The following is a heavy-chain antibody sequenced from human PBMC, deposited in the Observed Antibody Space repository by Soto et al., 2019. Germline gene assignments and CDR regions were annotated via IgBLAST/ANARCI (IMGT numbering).Heavy chain of an antibody. CDR1: GGSISSYY. CDR2: IYYSGST. J-gene: IGHJ5*02. D-gene: IGHD3-10*01. Sequence: TLSLTCTVSGGSISSYYWSWIRQPPGKGLEWIGYIYYSGSTNYNPSLKSRVTISVDTSKNQFSLKLSSVTAADTAVYYCARARGFGELYWFDPWGQGTLVTVSS. CDR3: ARARGFGELYWFDP. V-gene: IGHV4-59*01.